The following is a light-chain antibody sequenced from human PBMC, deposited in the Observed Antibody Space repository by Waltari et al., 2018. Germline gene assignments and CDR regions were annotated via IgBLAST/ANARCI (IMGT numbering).Light chain of an antibody. J-gene: IGLJ2*01. CDR1: KIGSKS. CDR2: HDN. V-gene: IGLV3-21*02. CDR3: QVWDTSSDHRGV. Sequence: SYVLTQSPSVSVASGQTATITCGGDKIGSKSVHWYQQRPGQAPVLAHYHDNNRPSGIPDRLAGSNSGNTATLTISRVEAGDEADYYCQVWDTSSDHRGVFGGGTKLTVL.